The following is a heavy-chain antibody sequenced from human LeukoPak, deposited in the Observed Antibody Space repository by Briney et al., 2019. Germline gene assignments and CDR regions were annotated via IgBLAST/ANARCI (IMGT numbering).Heavy chain of an antibody. CDR1: GFPFSSYS. V-gene: IGHV3-48*01. CDR3: AREIPGRIAADC. CDR2: IGGRGDGI. J-gene: IGHJ4*02. D-gene: IGHD2-15*01. Sequence: GGSLRLSCAASGFPFSSYSMTWVRQAPGKGLEWISYIGGRGDGISYADSVKGRFIVSRDNAKNSLFLQMNRLRGEDTAIYFCAREIPGRIAADCWGQGTLVTVSS.